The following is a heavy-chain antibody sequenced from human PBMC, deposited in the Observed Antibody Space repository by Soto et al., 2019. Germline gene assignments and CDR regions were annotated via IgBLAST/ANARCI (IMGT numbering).Heavy chain of an antibody. D-gene: IGHD3-10*01. J-gene: IGHJ6*02. CDR1: GFTFSSYA. Sequence: GGSLRLSCAASGFTFSSYAMSWVRQAPGKGLEWVSVIYSGGSTYYADSVKGRFTISRDNSKNTLYLQMNSLRAEDTAVYYCASEVLLWFGDNYYYYGMDVWGQGTTVTVSS. CDR3: ASEVLLWFGDNYYYYGMDV. CDR2: IYSGGST. V-gene: IGHV3-66*01.